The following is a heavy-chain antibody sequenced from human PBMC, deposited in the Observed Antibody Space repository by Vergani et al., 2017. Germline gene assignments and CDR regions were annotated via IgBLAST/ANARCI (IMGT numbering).Heavy chain of an antibody. V-gene: IGHV4-34*01. CDR3: ARGAARIVTYDMDV. Sequence: QVQLHQWGAGLLKPSETLSLTCAVYGGSFSGYYWSWIRQPPGQGLEWIGGINHSGSTNYNPSLKSRVTISVDTSKNQFSLKLSSVTAADPAVYYCARGAARIVTYDMDVWGKGTTVTVSS. J-gene: IGHJ6*03. CDR2: INHSGST. CDR1: GGSFSGYY. D-gene: IGHD1-26*01.